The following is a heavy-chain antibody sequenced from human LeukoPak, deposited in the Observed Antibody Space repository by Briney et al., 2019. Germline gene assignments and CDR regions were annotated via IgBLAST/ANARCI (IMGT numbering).Heavy chain of an antibody. CDR2: ISSNGGST. V-gene: IGHV3-64*01. CDR1: GFSFSSYA. D-gene: IGHD3-10*01. Sequence: GGALRLSCAAPGFSFSSYAMHWVRQAPGKGLEYVSAISSNGGSTYYANSVKRRFNISRDNSKNTLYLQMGSLRAEDMAVYYCARGTRGFYYWGQGTLVTVSA. J-gene: IGHJ4*02. CDR3: ARGTRGFYY.